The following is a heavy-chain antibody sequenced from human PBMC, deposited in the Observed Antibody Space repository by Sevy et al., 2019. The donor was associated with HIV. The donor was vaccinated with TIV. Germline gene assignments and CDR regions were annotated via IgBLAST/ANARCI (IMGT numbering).Heavy chain of an antibody. CDR1: RYTLTELS. CDR2: FDPEDDET. D-gene: IGHD3-22*01. CDR3: ATTKDYYDSSGYPFDY. V-gene: IGHV1-24*01. J-gene: IGHJ4*02. Sequence: ASVKVSCKVSRYTLTELSMHWVRQAPGKGLEWMGTFDPEDDETIYAQKFQGRVTMTEDTSTDTAYMELSSLRSEDTAVYYCATTKDYYDSSGYPFDYWGQRTLVTVSS.